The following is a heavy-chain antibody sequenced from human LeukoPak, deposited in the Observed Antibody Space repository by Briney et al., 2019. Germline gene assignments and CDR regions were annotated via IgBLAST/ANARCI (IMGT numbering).Heavy chain of an antibody. CDR1: GFTFDNYG. J-gene: IGHJ4*02. V-gene: IGHV3-30*18. Sequence: GGSLRLSCAASGFTFDNYGMHWVRQAPGKGLEWVAIISYDGSDKYYADSVKGRFTISRDNAKNSLYLQMNSLRAEDTALYYCAKDDGRMVRGVMGYFDYWGQGTLVTVSS. CDR3: AKDDGRMVRGVMGYFDY. CDR2: ISYDGSDK. D-gene: IGHD3-10*01.